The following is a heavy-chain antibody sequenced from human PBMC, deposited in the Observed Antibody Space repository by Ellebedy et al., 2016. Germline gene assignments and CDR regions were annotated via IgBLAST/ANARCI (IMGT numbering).Heavy chain of an antibody. CDR1: GFSVTSND. D-gene: IGHD1-14*01. J-gene: IGHJ3*01. V-gene: IGHV3-53*01. CDR3: VTRHNGAFDF. CDR2: MYGGGTE. Sequence: GESLKISXAASGFSVTSNDMSWVRQAPGRGLELVSLMYGGGTEYYADSVKGRFTTTRDNSKNTLYLQMSGLGAGDTALYYCVTRHNGAFDFWGQGTMVTVSS.